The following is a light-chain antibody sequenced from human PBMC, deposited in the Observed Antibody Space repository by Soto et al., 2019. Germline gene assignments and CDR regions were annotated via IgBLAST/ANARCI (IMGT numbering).Light chain of an antibody. CDR1: TSDGGGYNC. J-gene: IGLJ1*01. CDR3: RSSTSSGTQV. Sequence: QSALTQPASVSGSPGQSITISSTGTTSDGGGYNCVSTYQLHPGKAPTLMIFEVSNRPTVVSNRFSSSKSGNTAPLTISGLQADDEDDYYCRSSTSSGTQVFGTGTKLTVL. CDR2: EVS. V-gene: IGLV2-14*01.